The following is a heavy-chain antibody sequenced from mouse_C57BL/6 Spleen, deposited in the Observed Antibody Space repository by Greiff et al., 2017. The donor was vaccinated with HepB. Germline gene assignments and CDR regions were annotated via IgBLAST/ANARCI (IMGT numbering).Heavy chain of an antibody. D-gene: IGHD2-10*01. J-gene: IGHJ3*01. CDR3: ARSYYAY. V-gene: IGHV1-50*01. CDR1: GYTFTSYW. CDR2: IDPSDSYT. Sequence: VQLQESGAELVKPGASVKLSCKASGYTFTSYWMQWVKQRPGQGLEWIGEIDPSDSYTNYNQKFKGKATLTVDTSSSTAYMQLSSLTSEDSAVYYCARSYYAYWGQGTLVTVSA.